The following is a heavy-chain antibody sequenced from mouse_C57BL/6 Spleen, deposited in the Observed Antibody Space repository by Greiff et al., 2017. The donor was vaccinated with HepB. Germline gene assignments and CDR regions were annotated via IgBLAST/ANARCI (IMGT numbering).Heavy chain of an antibody. CDR2: ISSGSSTI. D-gene: IGHD2-3*01. V-gene: IGHV5-17*01. J-gene: IGHJ3*01. CDR3: ARAGGYYEGWFAY. CDR1: GFTFSDYG. Sequence: EVKVVESGGGLVKPGGSLKLSCAASGFTFSDYGMHWVRQAPEKGLEWVAYISSGSSTIYYADTVKGRFTISRDNAKNTLFLQMTSLRSEDTAMYYCARAGGYYEGWFAYWGQGTLVTVSA.